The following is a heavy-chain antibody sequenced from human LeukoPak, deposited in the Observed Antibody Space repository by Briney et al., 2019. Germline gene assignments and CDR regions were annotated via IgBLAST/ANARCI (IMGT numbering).Heavy chain of an antibody. CDR1: GFTFSSYS. V-gene: IGHV3-21*01. J-gene: IGHJ3*02. CDR2: ISSSTSYI. Sequence: RAGGSLRLSCAASGFTFSSYSMNWIRQAPGKGLEWVSSISSSTSYIYYADSVKGRFTISKDNAKNSLYLQMSSLRAEDTAVYYCATDAFDIWGQGTMVTVSS. CDR3: ATDAFDI.